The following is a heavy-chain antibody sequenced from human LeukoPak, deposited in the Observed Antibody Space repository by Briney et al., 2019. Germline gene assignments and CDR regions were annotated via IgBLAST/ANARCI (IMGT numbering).Heavy chain of an antibody. CDR1: GYSISSGYY. J-gene: IGHJ5*02. V-gene: IGHV4-38-2*02. CDR2: MYQSGST. CDR3: ARDGRIRFPVTNWFDP. Sequence: SETLSLTCTVSGYSISSGYYWGWIRQAPGKGLKWIGSMYQSGSTYYNPSLKSRVTISIDTSKNQFSLKLSSVTAADTAVYYCARDGRIRFPVTNWFDPWGQGTLVIVSS. D-gene: IGHD3-3*01.